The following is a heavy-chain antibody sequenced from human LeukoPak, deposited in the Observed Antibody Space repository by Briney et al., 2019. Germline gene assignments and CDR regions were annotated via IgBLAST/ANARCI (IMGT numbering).Heavy chain of an antibody. CDR1: GFTLSSYA. CDR3: ARDSLPRVFLPGGYFQH. J-gene: IGHJ1*01. CDR2: ISGSGTRGIGGDT. V-gene: IGHV3-23*01. Sequence: PGGSLRLSCAASGFTLSSYAMTWVRQAPGKGLEWVSTISGSGTRGIGGDTFYADSVKGRFTISRDNSKNTLYLQMNSLRAEDTAVYYCARDSLPRVFLPGGYFQHWGQGTLVTVSS. D-gene: IGHD3-10*01.